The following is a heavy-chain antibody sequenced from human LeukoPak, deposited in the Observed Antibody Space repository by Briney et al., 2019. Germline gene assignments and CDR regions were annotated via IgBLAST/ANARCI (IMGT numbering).Heavy chain of an antibody. CDR1: GGTFSSYA. J-gene: IGHJ4*02. V-gene: IGHV1-69*06. Sequence: ASVKVSCKASGGTFSSYAISWVRQAPGQGLEWMGGIIPIFGTANYAQKFQGRVTITADKSTSTAYMELSSLRSEDTALYYCARVGSGWFMLDYWGQGTLVTVSS. D-gene: IGHD6-19*01. CDR3: ARVGSGWFMLDY. CDR2: IIPIFGTA.